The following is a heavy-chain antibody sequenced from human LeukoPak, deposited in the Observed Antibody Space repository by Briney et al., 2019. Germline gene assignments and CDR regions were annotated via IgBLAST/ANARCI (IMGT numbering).Heavy chain of an antibody. D-gene: IGHD2-8*02. CDR1: GGTFSSYA. J-gene: IGHJ3*02. CDR3: AAPREGVVYATHDAFDI. CDR2: IIPIFGTA. Sequence: ASVKVSCKASGGTFSSYAISWVRQAPGQGLEWMGGIIPIFGTANYAQKFQGRVTITADESTSTAYMELSSLRSEDTAVYYCAAPREGVVYATHDAFDIWGQGTMVTVSS. V-gene: IGHV1-69*13.